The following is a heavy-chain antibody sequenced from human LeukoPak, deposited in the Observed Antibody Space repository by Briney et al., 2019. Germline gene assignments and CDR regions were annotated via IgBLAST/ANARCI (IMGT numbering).Heavy chain of an antibody. CDR3: ARDGNYYYMDV. J-gene: IGHJ6*03. Sequence: SETLSLTCTVSGGSISSYYWSWIRQPPGKGLDWIGYIYYSGSTNYNPSLKSRVTISVDTSKNQFSLKLSSVTAAGTAVYYCARDGNYYYMDVWGKGTTVTVSS. CDR2: IYYSGST. V-gene: IGHV4-59*01. CDR1: GGSISSYY.